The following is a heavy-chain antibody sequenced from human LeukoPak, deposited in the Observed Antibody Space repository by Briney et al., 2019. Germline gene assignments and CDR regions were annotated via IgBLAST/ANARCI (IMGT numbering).Heavy chain of an antibody. Sequence: GGSLRLSCAASGFTFSSYGMHWVRQAPGKGLEWVAVIWYDGSNKYYADSVKGRFTISRDNSKNTLYLQMNSLRAEDTAVYYCARGCSGGSCSSFYYYYGMDVWGQGTTVTVSS. CDR2: IWYDGSNK. D-gene: IGHD2-15*01. J-gene: IGHJ6*02. CDR1: GFTFSSYG. V-gene: IGHV3-33*01. CDR3: ARGCSGGSCSSFYYYYGMDV.